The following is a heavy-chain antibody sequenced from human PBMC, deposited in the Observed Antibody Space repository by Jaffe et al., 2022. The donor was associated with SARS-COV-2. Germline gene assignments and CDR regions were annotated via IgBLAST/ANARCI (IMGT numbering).Heavy chain of an antibody. V-gene: IGHV3-33*01. Sequence: QVQLVESGGGVVQPGRSLRLSCAASGFTFSSYGMHWVRQAPGKGLEWVAVIWYDGSNKYYADSVKGRFTISRDNSKNTLYLQMNSLRAEDTAVYYCARDRFQPTGDYYYGMDVWGQGTTVTVSS. CDR3: ARDRFQPTGDYYYGMDV. D-gene: IGHD3-16*01. J-gene: IGHJ6*02. CDR2: IWYDGSNK. CDR1: GFTFSSYG.